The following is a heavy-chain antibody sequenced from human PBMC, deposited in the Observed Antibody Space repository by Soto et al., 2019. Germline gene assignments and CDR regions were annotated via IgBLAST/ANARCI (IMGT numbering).Heavy chain of an antibody. V-gene: IGHV4-34*01. D-gene: IGHD6-6*01. CDR1: GGSFSGYY. CDR3: ARGLRVAARINWFDP. CDR2: INHSGST. Sequence: ASETLSLTCAVYGGSFSGYYWSWIRQPPGKGLEWIGEINHSGSTNYNPSLKSRVTISVDTSKNQFSLKLSSVTAADTAVYYCARGLRVAARINWFDPWGQGTLVTVPQ. J-gene: IGHJ5*02.